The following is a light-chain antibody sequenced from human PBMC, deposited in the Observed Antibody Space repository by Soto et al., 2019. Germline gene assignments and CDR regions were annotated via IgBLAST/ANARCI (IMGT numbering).Light chain of an antibody. J-gene: IGKJ1*01. CDR1: QSVLYSSNNKNY. V-gene: IGKV4-1*01. CDR2: WAS. Sequence: DIVMTQSPDSLAVSLGERATINCKSSQSVLYSSNNKNYLAWYQQKPGQPPKLLIYWASTRESGVPDRFSGSGSGTDFALTISSLQAADVAVYYCQQYYSTPWTFGKGTKADIK. CDR3: QQYYSTPWT.